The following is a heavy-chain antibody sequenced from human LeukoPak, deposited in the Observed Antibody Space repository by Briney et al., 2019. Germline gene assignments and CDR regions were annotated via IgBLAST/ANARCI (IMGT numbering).Heavy chain of an antibody. CDR1: GGSISSYY. J-gene: IGHJ6*02. Sequence: SETLSLTCTVSGGSISSYYWSWIRQPPGKGLEWIGYIYYSGSTNYNPSLKSRVTISVDTSKNQFSLKLSSVTAADTAVYYCARLRGSGSLHYYYGMDVWGQGTTVAVSS. CDR3: ARLRGSGSLHYYYGMDV. D-gene: IGHD3-10*01. CDR2: IYYSGST. V-gene: IGHV4-59*08.